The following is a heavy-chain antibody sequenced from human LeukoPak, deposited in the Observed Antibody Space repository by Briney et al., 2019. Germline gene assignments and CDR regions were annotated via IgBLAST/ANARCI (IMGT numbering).Heavy chain of an antibody. V-gene: IGHV4-34*01. CDR1: DESISVPY. CDR2: IGPSGEF. D-gene: IGHD5-24*01. Sequence: SETLSLTCAVSDESISVPYWWWWIRQPPGQGLEWIGEIGPSGEFRPSPSLRSRVTISVDTSKKRVSLSLDSVTAADTAMYYCASAVNYHIDYWGLGTLVTVSS. J-gene: IGHJ4*02. CDR3: ASAVNYHIDY.